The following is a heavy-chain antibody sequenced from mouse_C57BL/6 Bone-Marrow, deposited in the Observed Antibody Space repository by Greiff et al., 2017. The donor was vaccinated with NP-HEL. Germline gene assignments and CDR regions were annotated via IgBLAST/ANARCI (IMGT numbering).Heavy chain of an antibody. V-gene: IGHV5-2*01. D-gene: IGHD2-3*01. J-gene: IGHJ1*03. CDR2: INSDGGST. CDR3: ARKKDDGYYWYFDV. CDR1: EYEFPSHD. Sequence: EVKLVESGGGLVQPGESLKLSCESNEYEFPSHDMSWVRQTPEKRLELVAAINSDGGSTYYPDTMERRFIISRDNTKKTLYLQMSSLRSEDTALYYCARKKDDGYYWYFDVWGTGTTVTVSS.